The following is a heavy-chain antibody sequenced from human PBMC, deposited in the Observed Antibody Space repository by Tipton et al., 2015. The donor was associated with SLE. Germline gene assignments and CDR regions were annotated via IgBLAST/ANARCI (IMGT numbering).Heavy chain of an antibody. Sequence: LRLSCTVSGGSISSSSYYWGWIRQPPGKGLEWIGSIYYSGSTYYNPSLKSRVTISVDTSKNQFSLKLSSVTAADTAVYYCARHGRYCSSTSCYSDAFDIWGQGTMVTVSS. CDR1: GGSISSSSYY. D-gene: IGHD2-2*02. CDR2: IYYSGST. J-gene: IGHJ3*02. V-gene: IGHV4-39*01. CDR3: ARHGRYCSSTSCYSDAFDI.